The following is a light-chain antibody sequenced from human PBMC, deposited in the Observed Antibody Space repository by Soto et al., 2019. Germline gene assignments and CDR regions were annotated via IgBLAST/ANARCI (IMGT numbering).Light chain of an antibody. CDR1: SSDVGGYNY. Sequence: QSALTQPASVSGSPGQSITISCTGTSSDVGGYNYVSWYQQHPGKAPKLMIYEVSNRPSGVTNRFSGSKSGNTASLTTSGLQAEDEADYYCSSDTSSSTLVFGGGTKLTVL. CDR2: EVS. CDR3: SSDTSSSTLV. V-gene: IGLV2-14*01. J-gene: IGLJ2*01.